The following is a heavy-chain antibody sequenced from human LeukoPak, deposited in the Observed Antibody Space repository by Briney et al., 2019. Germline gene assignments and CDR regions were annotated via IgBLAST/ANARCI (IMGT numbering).Heavy chain of an antibody. CDR3: ARQLLWFGEFVGYFDY. D-gene: IGHD3-10*01. V-gene: IGHV3-48*03. Sequence: GGSLRLSCAASGFTFSSYEMNWVRQAPEKGLEWVSYISSSGSTIYYADSVKGRFTISRDNAKNSLYLQMNSLRAEDTAVYYCARQLLWFGEFVGYFDYWGQGTLVTVSS. J-gene: IGHJ4*02. CDR2: ISSSGSTI. CDR1: GFTFSSYE.